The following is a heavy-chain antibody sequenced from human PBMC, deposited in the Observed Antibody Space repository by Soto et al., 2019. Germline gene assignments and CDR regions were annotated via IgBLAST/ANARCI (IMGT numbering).Heavy chain of an antibody. CDR1: GYTFTSYD. Sequence: QVQLVQSGSEVKKPGASVKVSCKASGYTFTSYDINWVRQATGQGLEWMGWMNPNSGNTGYAQKFQGRVTMTRNTSISTAYMELSSLRSQDTAVYYCAITHLRFGEHHYWGQGTLVTVSS. D-gene: IGHD3-10*01. CDR2: MNPNSGNT. V-gene: IGHV1-8*01. J-gene: IGHJ4*02. CDR3: AITHLRFGEHHY.